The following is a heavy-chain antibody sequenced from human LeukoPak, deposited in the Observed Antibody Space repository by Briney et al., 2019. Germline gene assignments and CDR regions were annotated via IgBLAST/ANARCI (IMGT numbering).Heavy chain of an antibody. V-gene: IGHV3-7*04. Sequence: GGSLRLSCAASGFTFSNYCRTWVRQAPGRGLEWGANIQQRGGATHYVDSVKGRFTISRDNAKSSLYLQLTSLRVEDTAVYYCARDAYASGSHDYWGQGALVTVSA. CDR2: IQQRGGAT. J-gene: IGHJ4*02. D-gene: IGHD3-10*01. CDR1: GFTFSNYC. CDR3: ARDAYASGSHDY.